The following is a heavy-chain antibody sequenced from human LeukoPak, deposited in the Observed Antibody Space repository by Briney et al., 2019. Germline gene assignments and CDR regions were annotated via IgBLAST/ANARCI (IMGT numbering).Heavy chain of an antibody. D-gene: IGHD1-1*01. J-gene: IGHJ1*01. CDR2: INSDGSST. CDR1: GFTFGSYW. CDR3: AKTTAGATPPLYFQN. Sequence: PGGSLRLSCAASGFTFGSYWMYWVRQAPERGVVWVSRINSDGSSTSYAHSVKGRCSISRDNAKNTLYLQMNSLRAEDTAVYYCAKTTAGATPPLYFQNWGQGTLVTVSS. V-gene: IGHV3-74*01.